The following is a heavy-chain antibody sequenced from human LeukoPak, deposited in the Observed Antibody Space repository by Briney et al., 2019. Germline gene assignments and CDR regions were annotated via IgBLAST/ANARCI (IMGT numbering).Heavy chain of an antibody. CDR3: ARGLRFDP. V-gene: IGHV4-38-2*02. J-gene: IGHJ5*02. Sequence: SETLSLTCTVTGYSISSGYYWGWIRPPPGKGLEWIGSIYHSGSTYYNPSLKSRVTISVDTSKNQFSLKLSSVTAADTAVYYCARGLRFDPWGQGTLVTVSS. D-gene: IGHD3-16*01. CDR2: IYHSGST. CDR1: GYSISSGYY.